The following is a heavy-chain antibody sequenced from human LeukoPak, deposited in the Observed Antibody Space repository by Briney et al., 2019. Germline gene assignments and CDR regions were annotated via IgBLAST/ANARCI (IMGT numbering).Heavy chain of an antibody. CDR1: GGPISRSSYY. D-gene: IGHD2-2*01. CDR3: AREVPAAMYYYYYMDV. V-gene: IGHV4-39*07. J-gene: IGHJ6*03. CDR2: MYYSGST. Sequence: PSETLSLTCTVSGGPISRSSYYWGWIRQPPGKGLEWIGSMYYSGSTFYNPSLKSRVTILVDASKNQFSLKLSSVTAADTAVYYCAREVPAAMYYYYYMDVWGKGTTVTVSS.